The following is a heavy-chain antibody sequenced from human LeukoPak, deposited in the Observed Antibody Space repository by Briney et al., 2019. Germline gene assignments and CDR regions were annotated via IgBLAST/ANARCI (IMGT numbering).Heavy chain of an antibody. CDR1: GFTFSSYS. CDR3: GRGRLTRIVVVTDAFDI. V-gene: IGHV3-30*04. Sequence: GGSLTLSCAASGFTFSSYSMHWVRQPPGKGLEWVAVISYDGSNKYYADPVKGRFPISRDNSKNTLYLQMNSPRTEDTAVYYCGRGRLTRIVVVTDAFDIWGEGAMVTVSS. J-gene: IGHJ3*02. CDR2: ISYDGSNK. D-gene: IGHD3-22*01.